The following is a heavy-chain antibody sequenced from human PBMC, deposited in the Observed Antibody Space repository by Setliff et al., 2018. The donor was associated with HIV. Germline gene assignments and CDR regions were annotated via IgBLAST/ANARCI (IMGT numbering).Heavy chain of an antibody. CDR3: ARRGWNGYKTFDY. CDR1: GASFSDFS. D-gene: IGHD5-12*01. Sequence: SETLSLTCAVYGASFSDFSWNWIRQPPGKGLEWIGEINHSGSTNYNPSLKSRVTFSVDTSKKQLSLKVTSVTAADTAVYYCARRGWNGYKTFDYWGQGTLVTVSS. CDR2: INHSGST. J-gene: IGHJ4*02. V-gene: IGHV4-34*01.